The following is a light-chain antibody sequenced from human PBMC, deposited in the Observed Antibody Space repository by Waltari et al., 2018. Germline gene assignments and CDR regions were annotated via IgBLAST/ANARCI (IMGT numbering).Light chain of an antibody. Sequence: IVLPQSPGTPSSSPAETFTLSCRARQSVGSRSLAWYQHKPGQAPRLVISRASRRATGILDRSSGSGSGTAVSLTIRRTETEDFAVYCCEQNGTLPATFGQGTTVEVK. CDR1: QSVGSRS. V-gene: IGKV3-20*01. J-gene: IGKJ1*01. CDR2: RAS. CDR3: EQNGTLPAT.